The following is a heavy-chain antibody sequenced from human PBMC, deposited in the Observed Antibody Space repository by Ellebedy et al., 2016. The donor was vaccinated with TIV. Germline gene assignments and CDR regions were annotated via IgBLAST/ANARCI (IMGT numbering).Heavy chain of an antibody. CDR1: GFTFSSYP. CDR2: ISYDGTTE. D-gene: IGHD3-22*01. CDR3: ATSAVGHSHGYYFDY. Sequence: PGGSLRLSCTVSGFTFSSYPIHWVRLAPGKGLEWVTLISYDGTTEYNADSVKGRFTISRDNSKNTVYLQMNSLRPEDTALYYCATSAVGHSHGYYFDYWGQGTLVTVSA. J-gene: IGHJ4*02. V-gene: IGHV3-30-3*01.